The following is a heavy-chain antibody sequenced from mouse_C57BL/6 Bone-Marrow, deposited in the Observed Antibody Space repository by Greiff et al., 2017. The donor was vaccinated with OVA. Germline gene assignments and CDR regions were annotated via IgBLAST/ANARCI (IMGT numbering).Heavy chain of an antibody. D-gene: IGHD1-1*01. CDR3: ARDRGYYGSSYNWYFDV. V-gene: IGHV5-4*01. CDR1: GFTFSSYA. CDR2: ISDGGSYT. Sequence: EVMLVGSGGGLVKPGGSLKLSCAASGFTFSSYAMSWVRQTPERRLEWVATISDGGSYTYYPDNVKGRFTISRDNAKNNLYLQMSHLKSEDTAMYYCARDRGYYGSSYNWYFDVWGTGTTVTVSS. J-gene: IGHJ1*03.